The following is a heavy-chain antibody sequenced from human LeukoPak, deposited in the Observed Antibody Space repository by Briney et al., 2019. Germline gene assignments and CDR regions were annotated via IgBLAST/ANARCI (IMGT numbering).Heavy chain of an antibody. V-gene: IGHV3-23*01. CDR1: GFTVTSYG. J-gene: IGHJ4*02. CDR2: ISNSGGST. Sequence: GGSLRLSCAASGFTVTSYGMSWVRQAPGKGLEWVSAISNSGGSTYYADSVKGRFTVSRDNSKNTLYLQMDSLRAEDTALYYCAKDKIRSSGWDAGHFDYWGQGTLVTVSS. D-gene: IGHD6-19*01. CDR3: AKDKIRSSGWDAGHFDY.